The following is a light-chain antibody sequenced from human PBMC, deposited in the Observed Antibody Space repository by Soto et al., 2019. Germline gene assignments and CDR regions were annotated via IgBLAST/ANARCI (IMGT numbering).Light chain of an antibody. Sequence: DIHLTQSPSTLSASVGDRVTITCRASQTISHWLAWYQQKPGKAPKLLIFDASNLENGVPSRFSGSGSGTEFTLTITGPQPDDFATYYCQQYNTYWTFGQGTKVEI. J-gene: IGKJ1*01. CDR2: DAS. V-gene: IGKV1-5*01. CDR1: QTISHW. CDR3: QQYNTYWT.